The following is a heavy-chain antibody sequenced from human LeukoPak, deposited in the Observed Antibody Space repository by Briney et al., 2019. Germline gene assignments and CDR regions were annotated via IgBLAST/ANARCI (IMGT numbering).Heavy chain of an antibody. CDR1: GYSFTDYW. Sequence: GESLKISCKASGYSFTDYWIVWVRQMPGKGLEWMGAIYPGDSYTRYSPSFQGQVTISADKSISTAYLQWSSMKASDSAMYHCVRQGDGSGWLFHYWGQGTLVTVSS. CDR3: VRQGDGSGWLFHY. D-gene: IGHD6-19*01. V-gene: IGHV5-51*01. CDR2: IYPGDSYT. J-gene: IGHJ4*02.